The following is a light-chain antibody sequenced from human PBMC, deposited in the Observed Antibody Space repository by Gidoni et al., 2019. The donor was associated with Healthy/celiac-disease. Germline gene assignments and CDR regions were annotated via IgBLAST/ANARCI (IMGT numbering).Light chain of an antibody. V-gene: IGKV3-15*01. CDR2: GAS. J-gene: IGKJ5*01. Sequence: EIVMTQSPATLSVSPGERATLSCRASQRVSSNLAWYQQTPGQAPRLLIYGASTRATGIPARFSGSGSGTEFTLTISSLHSEDFAVYYCQQYNNWPLTFGQGTRLEIK. CDR3: QQYNNWPLT. CDR1: QRVSSN.